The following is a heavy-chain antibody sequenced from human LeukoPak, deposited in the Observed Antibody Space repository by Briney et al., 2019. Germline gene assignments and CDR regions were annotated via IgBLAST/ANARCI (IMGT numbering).Heavy chain of an antibody. D-gene: IGHD2-2*01. V-gene: IGHV1-69*05. CDR2: IIPIFGTA. CDR1: GGTFSSYA. J-gene: IGHJ6*03. CDR3: ARGVSATYYYYYYMDV. Sequence: SVKVSCKASGGTFSSYAISWVRQAPGQGLEWMGGIIPIFGTANYAQKFQGRVTITTDESTSTAYMELSSLRSEDTAVYYCARGVSATYYYYYYMDVWGKGTTVTVSS.